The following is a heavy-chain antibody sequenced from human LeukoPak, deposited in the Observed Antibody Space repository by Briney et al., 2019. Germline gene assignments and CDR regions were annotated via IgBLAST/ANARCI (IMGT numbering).Heavy chain of an antibody. V-gene: IGHV3-21*01. CDR2: ISSSSSYI. J-gene: IGHJ4*02. CDR3: ARDLPQQQPPNY. D-gene: IGHD6-13*01. Sequence: GGSLRLSCAASGFTFSSYSMNWVRQAPGKGLEWVSSISSSSSYIYYADSVKGRFTISRDNAKSSLYLQMNSLRAEDTAVYYCARDLPQQQPPNYWGQGTLVTVSS. CDR1: GFTFSSYS.